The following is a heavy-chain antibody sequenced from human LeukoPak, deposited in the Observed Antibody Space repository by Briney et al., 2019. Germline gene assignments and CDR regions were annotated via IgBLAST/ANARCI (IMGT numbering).Heavy chain of an antibody. V-gene: IGHV3-23*01. CDR3: AKGSSGYFFDL. J-gene: IGHJ4*02. CDR2: ISNDGGGT. CDR1: GFIFNNYG. D-gene: IGHD3-22*01. Sequence: RGSLRLSCAASGFIFNNYGLVWVRQAPGKGLEWVSAISNDGGGTTYADFVKGRFTISRDNSKNTLFLQMDSLRAEDTALYYCAKGSSGYFFDLWGQGTLVTVSS.